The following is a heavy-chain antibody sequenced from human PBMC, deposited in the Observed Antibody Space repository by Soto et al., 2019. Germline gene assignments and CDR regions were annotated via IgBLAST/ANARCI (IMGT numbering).Heavy chain of an antibody. CDR3: ARAKVAAGPGGIYYYYMDV. CDR2: ISAYNGNT. CDR1: GYTFTSYG. J-gene: IGHJ6*03. V-gene: IGHV1-18*01. D-gene: IGHD6-13*01. Sequence: ASVKVSCKASGYTFTSYGISWVRQAPGQGLEWMGWISAYNGNTNYAQKLQGRVTMTTDTSTSTAYMELRSLGSDDTAVYYCARAKVAAGPGGIYYYYMDVWGKGTTVTVSS.